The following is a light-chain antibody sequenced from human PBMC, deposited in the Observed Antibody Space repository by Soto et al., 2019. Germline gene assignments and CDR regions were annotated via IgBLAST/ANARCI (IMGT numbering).Light chain of an antibody. CDR3: QSYDSSLSGSGV. V-gene: IGLV1-40*01. CDR1: SSIIGAGYD. CDR2: GNS. Sequence: QSVLTQPPSVSGAPGQRVTISCTGSSSIIGAGYDVHWYQQLPGTAPKLLIYGNSNRPSGVPDRFSGSKSGTSASLAITGLQAEDEADYYCQSYDSSLSGSGVFGTGTKLTVL. J-gene: IGLJ1*01.